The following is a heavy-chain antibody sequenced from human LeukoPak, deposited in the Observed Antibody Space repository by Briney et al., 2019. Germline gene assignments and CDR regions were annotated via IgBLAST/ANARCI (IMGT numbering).Heavy chain of an antibody. J-gene: IGHJ5*02. V-gene: IGHV4-30-4*01. CDR3: ARARGFGEGDWFDP. D-gene: IGHD3-10*01. CDR1: GGSISSDDYY. CDR2: IHYSGST. Sequence: SQTLPLTCTVSGGSISSDDYYWSWIRQPPGKGLEWIGYIHYSGSTYYNPSLKSRVTISLDTSKSQFSLKLSSVTAADTAVYYSARARGFGEGDWFDPWGQGTLVTVSS.